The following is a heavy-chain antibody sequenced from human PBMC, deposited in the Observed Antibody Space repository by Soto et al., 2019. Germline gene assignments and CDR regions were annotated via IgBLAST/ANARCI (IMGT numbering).Heavy chain of an antibody. CDR3: AKDRTSFIVAARVAFDI. CDR2: ISGSGGSV. Sequence: PGGSLRLSCAASGFNFSTYAINRVRHVPGRGLEWVAAISGSGGSVYYAESVKGRFTISRDNSKNTVYVQMNSLTVEDTAIYYCAKDRTSFIVAARVAFDIWGQGTMVTV. V-gene: IGHV3-23*01. CDR1: GFNFSTYA. D-gene: IGHD6-25*01. J-gene: IGHJ3*02.